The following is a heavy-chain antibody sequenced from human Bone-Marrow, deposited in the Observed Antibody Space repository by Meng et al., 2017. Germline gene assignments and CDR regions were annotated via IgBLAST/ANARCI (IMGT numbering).Heavy chain of an antibody. J-gene: IGHJ4*02. Sequence: QVPLQESGPGLVKPSQTLSLTCTVSGGSISSGGYYWSWIRQHPGKGLEWIGYIYYSGSTYYNPSLKSLVTISVDTSKNQFSLKLSSVTAADTAVYYCARVGYSGSRVTSYYFDYWGQGTLVTVSS. CDR1: GGSISSGGYY. V-gene: IGHV4-31*01. CDR2: IYYSGST. CDR3: ARVGYSGSRVTSYYFDY. D-gene: IGHD1-26*01.